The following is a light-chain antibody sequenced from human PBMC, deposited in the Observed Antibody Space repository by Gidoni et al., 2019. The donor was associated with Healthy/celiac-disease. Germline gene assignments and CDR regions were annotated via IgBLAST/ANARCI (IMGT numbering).Light chain of an antibody. CDR3: VLYMGSGIWV. Sequence: QTVVTQETSFSVSPGGTVTLTCGLSSGTVSTSYYPSWYHQTPGQAPRTPIYSTNTRSSGVPDRFSGSILGNKAALTITGAQADDESDYYCVLYMGSGIWVFGGWTKLTVL. V-gene: IGLV8-61*01. CDR1: SGTVSTSYY. CDR2: STN. J-gene: IGLJ3*02.